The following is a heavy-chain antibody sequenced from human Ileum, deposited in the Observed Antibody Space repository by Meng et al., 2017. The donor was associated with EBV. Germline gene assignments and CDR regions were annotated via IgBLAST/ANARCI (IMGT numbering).Heavy chain of an antibody. D-gene: IGHD3-22*01. Sequence: HLQEAGPGPAKPSATLSLTCAVSGYSISSTNWWGWIRQPPGKGLEWIGYIYYSGSTSYNPSLKSRVTMSVDTSKNQFSLNLNSVTAVDTAVYYCARNVPGTSAYYDWGQGTLVTVSS. CDR1: GYSISSTNW. J-gene: IGHJ4*02. CDR2: IYYSGST. V-gene: IGHV4-28*01. CDR3: ARNVPGTSAYYD.